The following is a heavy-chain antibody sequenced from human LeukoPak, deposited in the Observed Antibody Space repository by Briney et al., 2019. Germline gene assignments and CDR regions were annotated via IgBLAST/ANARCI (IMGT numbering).Heavy chain of an antibody. CDR3: ARGRYGSEYYYGMDV. D-gene: IGHD4-17*01. CDR1: GFTVSSNY. J-gene: IGHJ6*04. CDR2: IYSGGST. V-gene: IGHV3-53*05. Sequence: GGSLRLSCAASGFTVSSNYMSWVRQAPGKGLEWVSVIYSGGSTYYADSVKGRFTISRDNSKNTLYLQMNSLRSEDTAVYYCARGRYGSEYYYGMDVWGKGTTVTVSS.